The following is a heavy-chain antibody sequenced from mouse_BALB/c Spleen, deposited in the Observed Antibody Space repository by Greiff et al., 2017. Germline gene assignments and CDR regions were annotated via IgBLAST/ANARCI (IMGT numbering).Heavy chain of an antibody. D-gene: IGHD2-10*02. CDR1: GFTFSDYY. J-gene: IGHJ2*01. CDR3: AREGYGNLDY. CDR2: ISDGGSYT. Sequence: EVRLVGSGGGLVKPGGSLKLSCAASGFTFSDYYMYWVRQTPETRLEWVATISDGGSYTYYPDSVKGRFTISRVNAKNNLYLQMSSLKSEDTAMYYCAREGYGNLDYWGQGTTLTVSS. V-gene: IGHV5-4*02.